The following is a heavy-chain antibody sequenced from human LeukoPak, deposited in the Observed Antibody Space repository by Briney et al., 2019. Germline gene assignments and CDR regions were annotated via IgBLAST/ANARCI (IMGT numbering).Heavy chain of an antibody. CDR1: GFTFSSYA. CDR2: ISGSGGST. Sequence: GGSLRLSCAASGFTFSSYAMSWVRQALGKGLEWVSAISGSGGSTYYADSVKGRFTISRDNSKNTLYLQMNSLRAEDTAVYYCAKGEKGVYYGSGSYPDYWGQGTLVTVSS. J-gene: IGHJ4*02. D-gene: IGHD3-10*01. V-gene: IGHV3-23*01. CDR3: AKGEKGVYYGSGSYPDY.